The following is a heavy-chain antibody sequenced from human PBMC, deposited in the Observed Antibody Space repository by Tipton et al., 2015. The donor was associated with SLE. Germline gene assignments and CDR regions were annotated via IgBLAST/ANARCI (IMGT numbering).Heavy chain of an antibody. CDR2: VYDIEFT. Sequence: LRLSCTVSGASISSYYWSWIRQPPGKGLEWIGYVYDIEFTNYNPSLKSRVTISLDTSKNQFSLKLSPVTAADTAVYYCARGGTYHDSSGNIDYWGQGTLVTASS. V-gene: IGHV4-59*01. J-gene: IGHJ4*02. D-gene: IGHD3-22*01. CDR1: GASISSYY. CDR3: ARGGTYHDSSGNIDY.